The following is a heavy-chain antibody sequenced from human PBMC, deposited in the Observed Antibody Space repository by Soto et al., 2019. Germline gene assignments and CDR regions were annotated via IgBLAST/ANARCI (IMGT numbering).Heavy chain of an antibody. D-gene: IGHD6-6*01. J-gene: IGHJ4*02. CDR3: ARDGIAARPTPDY. V-gene: IGHV1-18*01. CDR2: ISGYNGNT. CDR1: GYTFTSYG. Sequence: ASVKVSCKASGYTFTSYGINWGRQAPGQGLEWMGWISGYNGNTMYAQKVQGRVTMTTDTSTSTVYMELRSLRSDDTALYYCARDGIAARPTPDYWGQGTLVTVSS.